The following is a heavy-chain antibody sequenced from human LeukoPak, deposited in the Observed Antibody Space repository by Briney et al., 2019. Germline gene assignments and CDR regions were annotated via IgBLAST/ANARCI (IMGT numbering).Heavy chain of an antibody. D-gene: IGHD3-9*01. CDR1: GFTFSSYG. CDR2: IRYDGSNK. Sequence: PGGSLRLSCAASGFTFSSYGMHWVRQAPDKGLEWVAFIRYDGSNKYYADSVKGRFTISRDNSKNTLYLQMNSLRAEDTAVYYCAKDYDILTGYYIFDYWGQGTLVTVSS. J-gene: IGHJ4*02. V-gene: IGHV3-30*02. CDR3: AKDYDILTGYYIFDY.